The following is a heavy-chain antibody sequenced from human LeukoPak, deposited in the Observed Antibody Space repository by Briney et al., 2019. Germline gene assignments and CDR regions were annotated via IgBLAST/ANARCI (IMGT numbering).Heavy chain of an antibody. J-gene: IGHJ4*02. D-gene: IGHD6-13*01. Sequence: ASVKVSCKASGCTFTSYYMHWVGQAGGRGLEWMAIINPSGGSTSYAQKFQGRVSMTRDTSTSTVYMELSSLRSEDTAVYYCARDPQSSSWYTADYWGQGTLVTVSS. CDR2: INPSGGST. CDR3: ARDPQSSSWYTADY. V-gene: IGHV1-46*01. CDR1: GCTFTSYY.